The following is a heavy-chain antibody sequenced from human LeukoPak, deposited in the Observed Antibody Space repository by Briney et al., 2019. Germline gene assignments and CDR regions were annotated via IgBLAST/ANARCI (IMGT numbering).Heavy chain of an antibody. D-gene: IGHD3-10*01. Sequence: ASVKVSCKASGYTFTGYYMHWVRQAPGQGLEWMGWINPNGGGTNYAKKFQGTVTMTRDTSITTAYMELSRLTSDDTAVYYCASDSMIRGVPNWFDPWGQGTLVTVSS. J-gene: IGHJ5*02. CDR2: INPNGGGT. CDR3: ASDSMIRGVPNWFDP. CDR1: GYTFTGYY. V-gene: IGHV1-2*02.